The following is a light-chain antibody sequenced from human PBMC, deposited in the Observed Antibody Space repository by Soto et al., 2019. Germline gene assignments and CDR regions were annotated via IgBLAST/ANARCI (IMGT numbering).Light chain of an antibody. V-gene: IGKV1-27*01. CDR1: QGISNY. CDR3: QQFKNYPIT. J-gene: IGKJ5*01. CDR2: AAS. Sequence: DIQMTQSPSSLSASVGDRVTITCRASQGISNYVAWYQQKAGKVPKLLIYAASTLQSGVPSRFSGSGSGTDFTLTISSLHPEDFAVYFCQQFKNYPITFGQGTRLEIK.